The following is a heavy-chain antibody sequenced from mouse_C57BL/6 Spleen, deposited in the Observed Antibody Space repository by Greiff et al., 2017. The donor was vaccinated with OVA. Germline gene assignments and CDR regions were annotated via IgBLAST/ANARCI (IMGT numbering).Heavy chain of an antibody. Sequence: VQLQQSGPELVKPGASVKISCKASGYTFTDYYMNWVKQSHGKSLEWIGDINPNNGGTSYNQKFKGKATLTVDKSSSTAYMELRSLTSEDSAVYYCNYDYAMDYWGQGTSVTVSS. CDR2: INPNNGGT. V-gene: IGHV1-26*01. D-gene: IGHD1-1*01. J-gene: IGHJ4*01. CDR1: GYTFTDYY. CDR3: NYDYAMDY.